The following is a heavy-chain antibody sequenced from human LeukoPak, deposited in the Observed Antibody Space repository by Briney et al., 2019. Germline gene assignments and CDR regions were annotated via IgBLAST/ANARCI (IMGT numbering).Heavy chain of an antibody. V-gene: IGHV3-49*04. Sequence: PGRSLRLSCTASGFSFGDYAMSWVRQAPGKGLEWVGFIRSKAYGGTTEYAASVKGRFTISRDDSKNIAYLQMNSLKTEDTAVYYCTRDIGVALDYWGQGILVTVSS. D-gene: IGHD3-3*01. J-gene: IGHJ4*02. CDR1: GFSFGDYA. CDR3: TRDIGVALDY. CDR2: IRSKAYGGTT.